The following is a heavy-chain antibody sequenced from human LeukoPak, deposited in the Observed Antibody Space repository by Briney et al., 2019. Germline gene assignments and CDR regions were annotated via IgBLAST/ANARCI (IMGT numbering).Heavy chain of an antibody. CDR2: IYTSGST. Sequence: SETLSLTCTVSGDSISSYSWSWIRQPPGKGLEWIGLIYTSGSTNYNPSLKTRVIMSVDTSKNQFSLILNSVTVADTAVYYCARVFGYSGSYCAFDYWGQGALVTVSS. J-gene: IGHJ4*02. D-gene: IGHD1-26*01. V-gene: IGHV4-4*07. CDR1: GDSISSYS. CDR3: ARVFGYSGSYCAFDY.